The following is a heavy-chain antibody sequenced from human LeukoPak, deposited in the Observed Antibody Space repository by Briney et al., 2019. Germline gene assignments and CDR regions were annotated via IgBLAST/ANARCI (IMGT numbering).Heavy chain of an antibody. Sequence: QPGGSLRLSCAASGFTFSSYGMHWVRQAPGKGLEWVAVIWYDGSNKYYADSVKGRFTIPRDNSKDTLYLQMNSLRAEDTAVYYCAKDYYDSSGYLPTLGYWGQGTLVTVSS. J-gene: IGHJ4*02. D-gene: IGHD3-22*01. CDR2: IWYDGSNK. CDR1: GFTFSSYG. V-gene: IGHV3-33*06. CDR3: AKDYYDSSGYLPTLGY.